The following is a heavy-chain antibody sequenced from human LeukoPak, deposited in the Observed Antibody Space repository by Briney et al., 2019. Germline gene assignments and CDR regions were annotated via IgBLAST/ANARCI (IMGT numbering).Heavy chain of an antibody. CDR3: AKDSHYYGSGSYPYFDY. Sequence: TGGSLRLSCAASGFTFSSYGMHWVRQAPGKGLEWVAFIRYDGSNKYYADSVKGRFTISRDNSKNTLYLQMNSLRAEDTAVYYCAKDSHYYGSGSYPYFDYWGQGTLVTVSS. V-gene: IGHV3-30*02. CDR1: GFTFSSYG. CDR2: IRYDGSNK. D-gene: IGHD3-10*01. J-gene: IGHJ4*02.